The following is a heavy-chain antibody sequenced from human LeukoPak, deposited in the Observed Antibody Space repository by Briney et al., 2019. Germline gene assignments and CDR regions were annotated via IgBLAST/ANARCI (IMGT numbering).Heavy chain of an antibody. CDR2: ISGSGGST. D-gene: IGHD3-10*01. CDR3: AKDPRVLNSGSSAPVFRGFDC. J-gene: IGHJ4*02. V-gene: IGHV3-23*01. Sequence: GGSLRLSCAASGFTLSSYGMSWVRQAPGKGLEWVSGISGSGGSTYYEDSVKGRFTISRDNSKNTLYLQMNSLRAEDTAVYYCAKDPRVLNSGSSAPVFRGFDCWGQGTLVTVSS. CDR1: GFTLSSYG.